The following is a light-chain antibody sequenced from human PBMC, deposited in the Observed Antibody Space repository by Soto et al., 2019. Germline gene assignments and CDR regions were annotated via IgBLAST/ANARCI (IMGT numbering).Light chain of an antibody. CDR2: SAS. CDR3: QQYDGWPLT. Sequence: EIVMTQSPATLSVSPGETATLSCRASQRVGINLAWYQQKPGQAPRLLIYSASTRASGIPDRFSGSGSGTEFTLTNSRLQSEDFAFFYCQQYDGWPLTFDQGTKVEIK. CDR1: QRVGIN. J-gene: IGKJ1*01. V-gene: IGKV3-15*01.